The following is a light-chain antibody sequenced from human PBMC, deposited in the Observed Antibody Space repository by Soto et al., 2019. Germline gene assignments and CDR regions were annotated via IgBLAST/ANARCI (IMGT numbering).Light chain of an antibody. J-gene: IGKJ2*01. CDR1: QSISTY. Sequence: DIQMTQSPSSLSASVGDRVNNTCRTSQSISTYLNWYQQKPGKAPKLLIYGASNLQSGIPSRFSGSGSGTDFTLTISTLQRDDFATYYCQQSYITPPDTFGQGTRVE. CDR3: QQSYITPPDT. V-gene: IGKV1-39*01. CDR2: GAS.